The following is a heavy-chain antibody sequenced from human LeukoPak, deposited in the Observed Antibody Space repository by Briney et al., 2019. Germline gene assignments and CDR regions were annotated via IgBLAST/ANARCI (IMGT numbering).Heavy chain of an antibody. CDR2: LYSDGNT. Sequence: PGGSLRLSCAASGFTVITNDMTWVRQAPGKGLEWVSVLYSDGNTKYADSVQGRFTTSRDNYKNTLYLEMNSLSPDDTAVYYCARGVEPLAANTLAYWGQGTLVTVSS. CDR3: ARGVEPLAANTLAY. D-gene: IGHD1-14*01. CDR1: GFTVITND. J-gene: IGHJ4*02. V-gene: IGHV3-53*01.